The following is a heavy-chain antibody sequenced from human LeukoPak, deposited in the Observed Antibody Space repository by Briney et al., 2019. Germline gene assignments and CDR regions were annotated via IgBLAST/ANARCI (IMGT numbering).Heavy chain of an antibody. CDR3: ARHPSYYDRIDY. J-gene: IGHJ4*02. V-gene: IGHV4-59*08. D-gene: IGHD3-22*01. CDR2: IYYSGST. CDR1: GGSINSYY. Sequence: SETLSLTCTVTGGSINSYYWSWIRQPPGKGLEWIGYIYYSGSTNYNPSLKSRVTISVDTSKNQFSLRLSSVTAADTAVYYCARHPSYYDRIDYWGQGTLVTVSS.